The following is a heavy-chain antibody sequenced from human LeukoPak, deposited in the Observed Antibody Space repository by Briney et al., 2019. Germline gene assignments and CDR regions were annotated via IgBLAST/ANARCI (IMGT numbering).Heavy chain of an antibody. CDR3: ACYYDSSGYRFDY. D-gene: IGHD3-22*01. V-gene: IGHV1-2*02. CDR1: GYTFTGYY. CDR2: INPNSGGT. Sequence: ASVKVSCKASGYTFTGYYMHWVRQAPGQGLEWMGWINPNSGGTNYAQKFQGRVTMTRDTSISTAYMELSRLRSDDTAVYYCACYYDSSGYRFDYWGQGTLVTVSS. J-gene: IGHJ4*02.